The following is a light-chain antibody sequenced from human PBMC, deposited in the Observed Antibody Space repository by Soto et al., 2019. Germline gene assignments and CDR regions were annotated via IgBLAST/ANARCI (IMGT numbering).Light chain of an antibody. V-gene: IGKV3-20*01. CDR1: QSLRSSY. J-gene: IGKJ1*01. CDR3: QQYDGAPRT. Sequence: EIVLTQSPGTLSLSPGERATLSCRASQSLRSSYLAWYQQKPGQAPRDLIYGVSNRVAGIPARVSGSGSGTDVTLTISRLEPEDFGVYYCQQYDGAPRTFGQGTTVEIK. CDR2: GVS.